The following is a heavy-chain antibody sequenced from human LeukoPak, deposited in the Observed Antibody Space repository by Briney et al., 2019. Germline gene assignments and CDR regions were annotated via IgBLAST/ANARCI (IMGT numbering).Heavy chain of an antibody. CDR3: ARSGYSISWYY. CDR1: GFTFSRYE. Sequence: GSLRLSCAASGFTFSRYEMSWVRQAPGKGLEWIGEVNHSGTTNYKPSLKSRVTISVDKSKNHFSLKLTSVTAADTAVYYCARSGYSISWYYWGQGTLVTVSS. J-gene: IGHJ4*02. D-gene: IGHD6-13*01. V-gene: IGHV4-34*01. CDR2: VNHSGTT.